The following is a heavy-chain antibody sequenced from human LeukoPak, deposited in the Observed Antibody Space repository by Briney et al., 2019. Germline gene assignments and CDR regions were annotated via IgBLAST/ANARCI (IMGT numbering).Heavy chain of an antibody. CDR1: GFTFSSYW. CDR3: ARGGRWLPHDDAFDI. CDR2: INSDGSST. V-gene: IGHV3-74*01. D-gene: IGHD5-24*01. J-gene: IGHJ3*02. Sequence: GGSLRLSCAASGFTFSSYWMHWVRQAPGKGLVWVSRINSDGSSTSYADSVKGRFTISRDNAKNTLYLQMNSLRAEDTAVYYCARGGRWLPHDDAFDIWGQGTMVTVSS.